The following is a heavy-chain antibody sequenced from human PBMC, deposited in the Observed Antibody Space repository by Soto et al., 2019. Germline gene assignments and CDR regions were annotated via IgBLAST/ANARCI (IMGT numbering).Heavy chain of an antibody. CDR3: ARHHSHDFWSGYYQPFDY. V-gene: IGHV4-39*01. CDR1: GGSISSSSYY. J-gene: IGHJ4*02. D-gene: IGHD3-3*01. CDR2: IYYSGST. Sequence: SETLSLTCTVSGGSISSSSYYWGWIRQPPGKGLEWIGSIYYSGSTYYNPSLKSRVTISVDTSKNQFSLKLSSGTAADTAVYYCARHHSHDFWSGYYQPFDYWGQGTLVTVSS.